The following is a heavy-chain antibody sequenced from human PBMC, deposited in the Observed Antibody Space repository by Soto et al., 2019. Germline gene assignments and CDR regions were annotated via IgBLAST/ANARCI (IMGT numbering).Heavy chain of an antibody. J-gene: IGHJ5*02. V-gene: IGHV3-53*01. CDR3: ARVFGALTTPYNWFDP. CDR2: IYSGGST. Sequence: GGSLRLSCAASGFTVSSNYMSWVRQAPGKGLEWVSVIYSGGSTYYADSVKGRFTISRDNSKNTLYLQMNSLRAEDTAVYYCARVFGALTTPYNWFDPWGQGTLVTVSS. CDR1: GFTVSSNY. D-gene: IGHD3-16*01.